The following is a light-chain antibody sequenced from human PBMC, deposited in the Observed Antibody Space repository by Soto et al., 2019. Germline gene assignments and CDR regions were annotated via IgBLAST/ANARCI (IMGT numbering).Light chain of an antibody. V-gene: IGKV1-5*01. Sequence: DIQMTQSPSTLSASVGDRVTITCRASQSISYRLAWYQQKPGKAPKLLIYDASNLESGVPSRFSGSGSGTEFTLTISSLQPDDFATYYCQQYKSYRTFGQGTKVDIK. J-gene: IGKJ1*01. CDR1: QSISYR. CDR2: DAS. CDR3: QQYKSYRT.